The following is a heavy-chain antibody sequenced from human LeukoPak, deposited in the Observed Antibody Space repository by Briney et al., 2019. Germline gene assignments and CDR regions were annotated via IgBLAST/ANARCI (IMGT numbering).Heavy chain of an antibody. CDR1: GYTFTDYY. D-gene: IGHD2-15*01. CDR2: IIPIFGTA. CDR3: AREGVAAQGNYWYFDL. Sequence: VASVKVCCKASGYTFTDYYMHWVRQAPGQGLEWMGGIIPIFGTANYAQKFQGRVTITADESTSTAYMELSSLRSEDTAVYYCAREGVAAQGNYWYFDLWGRGTLVTVSS. V-gene: IGHV1-69*13. J-gene: IGHJ2*01.